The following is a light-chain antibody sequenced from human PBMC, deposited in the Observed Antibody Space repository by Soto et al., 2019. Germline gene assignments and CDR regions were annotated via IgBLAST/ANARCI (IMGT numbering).Light chain of an antibody. CDR1: QSVLYNSNNKNY. J-gene: IGKJ1*01. CDR3: QQYYSPWT. CDR2: WAS. V-gene: IGKV4-1*01. Sequence: DIVMTQSPDSLAVSLGERATINCKSSQSVLYNSNNKNYLAWYQQKPGQPPKLRIYWASTRESGVPDRFSGRGSGTDFTLTISSLQAEDVAVYYCQQYYSPWTFGQGTKVEIK.